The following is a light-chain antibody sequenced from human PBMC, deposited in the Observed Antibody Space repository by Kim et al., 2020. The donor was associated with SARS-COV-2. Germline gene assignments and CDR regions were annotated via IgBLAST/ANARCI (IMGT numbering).Light chain of an antibody. V-gene: IGLV3-1*01. CDR2: QDS. CDR3: QGWDSSTEG. Sequence: SYELTQPPSVSVSPGQTASITCSGDKLGDKYACWYQQKPGQSPVLVIYQDSKRPSGIPERFSGSNSGNTATLTISGTQAMDEADYYCQGWDSSTEGFGTG. J-gene: IGLJ1*01. CDR1: KLGDKY.